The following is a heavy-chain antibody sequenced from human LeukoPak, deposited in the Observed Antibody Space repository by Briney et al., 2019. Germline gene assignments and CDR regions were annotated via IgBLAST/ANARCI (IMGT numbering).Heavy chain of an antibody. J-gene: IGHJ5*02. CDR1: GFTFSSYA. D-gene: IGHD1-26*01. CDR2: ISYDGSNK. Sequence: PGGSLRLSCAASGFTFSSYAMHWVRQAPGKGLEWVAVISYDGSNKYYADSVKGRFTISRDNSKNTLYLQMNSLRAEDTAVYYCARDGTLAVRGWFDPWGQGTLVTVSS. V-gene: IGHV3-30-3*01. CDR3: ARDGTLAVRGWFDP.